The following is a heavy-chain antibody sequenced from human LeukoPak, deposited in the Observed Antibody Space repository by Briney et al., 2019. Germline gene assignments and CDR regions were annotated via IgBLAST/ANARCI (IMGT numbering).Heavy chain of an antibody. D-gene: IGHD3-22*01. CDR2: INHSGST. Sequence: KPSETLSLTCAVYGGSFSGYYWSWIRQPPGKGLEWIGEINHSGSTNYNPSLKSRVTISVDTSKNQFSLKLSSVTAADTAVYYCARGLIREPYYYDSSGAFDIWGQGTMVTVSS. V-gene: IGHV4-34*01. CDR3: ARGLIREPYYYDSSGAFDI. CDR1: GGSFSGYY. J-gene: IGHJ3*02.